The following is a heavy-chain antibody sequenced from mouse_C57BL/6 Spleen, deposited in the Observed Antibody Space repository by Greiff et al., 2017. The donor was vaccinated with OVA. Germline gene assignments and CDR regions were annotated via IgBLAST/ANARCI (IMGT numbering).Heavy chain of an antibody. CDR1: GYSITSGYY. J-gene: IGHJ1*03. V-gene: IGHV3-6*01. Sequence: EVQVVESGPGLVKPSQSLSLTCSVTGYSITSGYYWNWIRQFPGNKLEWMGYISYDGSNNYNPSLKNRISITRDTSKNQFFLKLNSVTTEDTATYYCARDQGSRYYGSSYWYFDVWGTGTTVTVSS. CDR3: ARDQGSRYYGSSYWYFDV. D-gene: IGHD1-1*01. CDR2: ISYDGSN.